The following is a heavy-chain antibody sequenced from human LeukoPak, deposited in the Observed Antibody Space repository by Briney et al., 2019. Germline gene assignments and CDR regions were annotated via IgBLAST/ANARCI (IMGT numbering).Heavy chain of an antibody. CDR2: ISGSGGST. CDR3: AKPRIVGATADDY. J-gene: IGHJ4*02. Sequence: PGGSLRLSCAASGFTFSSYAMSWVRQAPGKGLEWVSAISGSGGSTYYADSEKGRFTIARDNTKNTLYLQMNSLRAEDTAVYYWAKPRIVGATADDYWGQGTLVTVS. CDR1: GFTFSSYA. V-gene: IGHV3-23*01. D-gene: IGHD1-26*01.